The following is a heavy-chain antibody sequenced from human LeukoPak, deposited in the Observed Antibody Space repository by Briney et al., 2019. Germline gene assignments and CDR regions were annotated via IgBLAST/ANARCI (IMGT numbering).Heavy chain of an antibody. CDR1: GDSVSSNIAA. J-gene: IGHJ6*02. CDR3: TRDQDGMDV. V-gene: IGHV6-1*01. Sequence: SSQTLSLTCAISGDSVSSNIAAWNWIRQSPSRGLEWLGRTYYRSRWYIDYTASVESRLTINPDTSKNQFSLQLKSVTPEDTGLYYCTRDQDGMDVWGQGTTVTVSS. CDR2: TYYRSRWYI.